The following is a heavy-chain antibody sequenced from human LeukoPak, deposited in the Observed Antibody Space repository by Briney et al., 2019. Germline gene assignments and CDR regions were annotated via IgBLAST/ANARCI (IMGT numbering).Heavy chain of an antibody. Sequence: ASVKVSCKASGYTFTDYYMHWVRQAPGQGLEWMGWINPNSGGTNYAQKFQGRVTMTRDTSIGTAYMELSRLRSDDTAVYYCARVHRAYYYGSGHYYYYYMDVWGKGTTVTISS. J-gene: IGHJ6*03. CDR1: GYTFTDYY. D-gene: IGHD3-10*01. V-gene: IGHV1-2*02. CDR2: INPNSGGT. CDR3: ARVHRAYYYGSGHYYYYYMDV.